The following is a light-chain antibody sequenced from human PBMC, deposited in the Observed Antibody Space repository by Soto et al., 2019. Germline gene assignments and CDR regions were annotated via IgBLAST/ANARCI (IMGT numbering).Light chain of an antibody. CDR1: SNDFGTYYF. CDR3: CSYATYNMI. V-gene: IGLV2-23*01. CDR2: DTT. J-gene: IGLJ2*01. Sequence: QSALTQPASVSGSPGQSISISGTRTSNDFGTYYFVSWYQQHPDKAPKLIIYDTTKRPSGVSSRFSGYKSGNTASLTISVVQPEDEAHYYCCSYATYNMILGGGTKLTVL.